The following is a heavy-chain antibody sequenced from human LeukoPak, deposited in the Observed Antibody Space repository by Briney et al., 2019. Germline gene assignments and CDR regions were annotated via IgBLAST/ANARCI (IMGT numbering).Heavy chain of an antibody. CDR3: ATGYPYYFDY. D-gene: IGHD1-1*01. V-gene: IGHV4-39*07. CDR1: GGSISSSSYY. J-gene: IGHJ4*02. CDR2: IYYSGST. Sequence: SETLSLTCTVSGGSISSSSYYWGWIRQPPGKGLEWIGSIYYSGSTYYNPSLKSRVTISVDTSKNQFSLKLNSVTAADTAVYYCATGYPYYFDYWGQGTLVTVSS.